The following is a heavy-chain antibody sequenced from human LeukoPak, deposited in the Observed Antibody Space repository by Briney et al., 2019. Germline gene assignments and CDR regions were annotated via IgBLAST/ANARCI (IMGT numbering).Heavy chain of an antibody. V-gene: IGHV3-23*01. D-gene: IGHD3-22*01. CDR2: ISGSGGST. Sequence: PGGSLRLSCAASGFTFSSYNMNWVRQAPGKGLEWVSAISGSGGSTYYADSVKGRFTISRDNSKNTLYLQMNSLRAEDTAVYYCAKAGYYYDSSGYYDYWGQGTLVTVSS. CDR1: GFTFSSYN. J-gene: IGHJ4*02. CDR3: AKAGYYYDSSGYYDY.